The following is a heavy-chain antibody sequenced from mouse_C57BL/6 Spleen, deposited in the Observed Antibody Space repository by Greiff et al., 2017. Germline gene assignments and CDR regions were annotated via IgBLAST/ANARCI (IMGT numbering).Heavy chain of an antibody. D-gene: IGHD1-1*01. Sequence: QVQLQQPGAELVRPGTSVKLSCKASGYTFTSYWMHWVKQRPGQGLEWIGVIDPSDSYTNYNQKFKGKATLTVDTSSSTAYMQLSSLTSEDSAVYYCARDAYGSSYDYWGQGTTLTVSS. J-gene: IGHJ2*01. CDR2: IDPSDSYT. V-gene: IGHV1-59*01. CDR1: GYTFTSYW. CDR3: ARDAYGSSYDY.